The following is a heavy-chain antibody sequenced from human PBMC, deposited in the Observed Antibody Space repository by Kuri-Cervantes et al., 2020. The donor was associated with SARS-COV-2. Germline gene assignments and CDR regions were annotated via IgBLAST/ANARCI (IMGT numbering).Heavy chain of an antibody. CDR3: ARIPYGDSPNLYYFDY. CDR1: GCTFSSYA. J-gene: IGHJ4*02. V-gene: IGHV1-69*13. D-gene: IGHD4-17*01. CDR2: INPIFGTA. Sequence: SVKVSCKASGCTFSSYAISWVRQAPGQGLEWMGGINPIFGTANYAQKFQGRVTITADESTSTAYMELSSLRSEDTAVYYCARIPYGDSPNLYYFDYWGQGTLVTVSS.